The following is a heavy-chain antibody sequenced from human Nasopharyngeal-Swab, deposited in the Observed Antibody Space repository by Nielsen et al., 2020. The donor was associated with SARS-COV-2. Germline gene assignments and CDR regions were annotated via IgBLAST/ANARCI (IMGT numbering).Heavy chain of an antibody. CDR2: VYPGDSDS. Sequence: GESLKISCKGSGYDFSNHWIAWVRQKPGKGLEWMGFVYPGDSDSRYSPSFQGQVTISADKSISTAYLQWSSLKASDTAMYYCARGADGYSSYFDFWGQGTLVTVSS. V-gene: IGHV5-51*01. J-gene: IGHJ4*02. CDR3: ARGADGYSSYFDF. CDR1: GYDFSNHW. D-gene: IGHD5-24*01.